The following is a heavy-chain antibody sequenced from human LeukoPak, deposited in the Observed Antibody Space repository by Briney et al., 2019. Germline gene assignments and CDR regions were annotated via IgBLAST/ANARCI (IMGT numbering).Heavy chain of an antibody. CDR1: GFTFSSYE. CDR3: ARGMFYYGSGSDTGDY. J-gene: IGHJ4*02. V-gene: IGHV3-48*03. D-gene: IGHD3-10*01. CDR2: ISSSGSTI. Sequence: PGGSLRLSCAASGFTFSSYEMNWVRQAPGKGLEWLSYISSSGSTIYYADSVKGRFTLSRDNAKNSLYLQMDSLRAEDTAVYYCARGMFYYGSGSDTGDYWGQGILVTVSS.